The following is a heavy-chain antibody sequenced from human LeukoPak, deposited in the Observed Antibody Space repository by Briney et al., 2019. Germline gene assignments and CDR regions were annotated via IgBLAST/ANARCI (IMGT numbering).Heavy chain of an antibody. J-gene: IGHJ4*02. Sequence: PSETLSLTCTVSGGCISSYYWGWIRQPPGKGLEWIGYIYTSGSTNYNPSLKSRVTISVDTSKNQFSLKLSSVTAADTAVYYCARKGGYDFPFDYWGQGTLVTVSS. V-gene: IGHV4-4*09. CDR2: IYTSGST. CDR3: ARKGGYDFPFDY. D-gene: IGHD5-12*01. CDR1: GGCISSYY.